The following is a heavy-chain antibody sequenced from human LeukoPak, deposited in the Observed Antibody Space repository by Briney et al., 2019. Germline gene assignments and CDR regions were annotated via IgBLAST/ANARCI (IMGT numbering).Heavy chain of an antibody. J-gene: IGHJ3*02. V-gene: IGHV3-66*01. Sequence: GGSLRLSCAASGFTVSSNYMSWVRQAPGKGLEWVSVIYSGGSTYYADSVKGRFTISRDNSKNTLYLQMNSLRAEDTAVYYCASLMGATRKYAFDIWGQGTMVTVSP. CDR1: GFTVSSNY. CDR2: IYSGGST. D-gene: IGHD1-26*01. CDR3: ASLMGATRKYAFDI.